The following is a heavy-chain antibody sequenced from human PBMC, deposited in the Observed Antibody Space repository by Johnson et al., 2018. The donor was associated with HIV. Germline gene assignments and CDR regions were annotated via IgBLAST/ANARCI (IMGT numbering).Heavy chain of an antibody. V-gene: IGHV3-30*03. CDR1: VFTFSSYD. CDR2: ISYDGSNK. J-gene: IGHJ3*02. D-gene: IGHD5-18*01. Sequence: QMLLVESGGGLVQPGRSLRLSCAASVFTFSSYDMHWVRQAPGKWLEWVDIISYDGSNKYPADSVKGRLPISRENAKKSLYLQMNSLRAEDTAVYYCARWVDTTFDIWGQGTRVTVSS. CDR3: ARWVDTTFDI.